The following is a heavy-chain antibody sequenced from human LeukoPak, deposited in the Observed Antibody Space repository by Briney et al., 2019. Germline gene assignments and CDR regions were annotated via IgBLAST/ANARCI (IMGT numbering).Heavy chain of an antibody. D-gene: IGHD4-17*01. Sequence: QPGRSLRLSCAASGFTFSDHYMDWVRQAPRKVRDWVGRTRNKANRYTTEYAASVKGRFTISRDDSKNSLYLQMNSLKTEDTAVYYCARVVGDYGDYLDYWGQGTLVTVSS. CDR2: TRNKANRYTT. J-gene: IGHJ4*02. V-gene: IGHV3-72*01. CDR1: GFTFSDHY. CDR3: ARVVGDYGDYLDY.